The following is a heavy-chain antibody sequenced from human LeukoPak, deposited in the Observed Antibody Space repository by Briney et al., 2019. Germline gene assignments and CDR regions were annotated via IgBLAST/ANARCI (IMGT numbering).Heavy chain of an antibody. V-gene: IGHV3-30-3*01. CDR3: ARLLVLAATEGFEF. D-gene: IGHD2-15*01. CDR2: ISHDGTNK. Sequence: GGSLRLSCVASGFTFSSYWMSWVRQAPGKGREWLTFISHDGTNKDYADSVKGRFTVSRDNSKNTVFLQMNSLRPEDTAVYYCARLLVLAATEGFEFWGQGTVVTVSS. CDR1: GFTFSSYW. J-gene: IGHJ4*02.